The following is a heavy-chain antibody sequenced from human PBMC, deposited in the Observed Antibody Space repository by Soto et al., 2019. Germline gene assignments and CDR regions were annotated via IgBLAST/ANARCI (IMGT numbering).Heavy chain of an antibody. Sequence: GGSLRLSCSVAGFTVSDSMSWVRQAPGKGLECVSFIHSDGSTHYTDSVRGRFTISRDNSKNTLYLQMDRLRVDDTAVYFCARDGSGPFDYWGQGTLVTVSS. CDR2: IHSDGST. D-gene: IGHD6-19*01. CDR3: ARDGSGPFDY. CDR1: GFTVSDS. J-gene: IGHJ4*02. V-gene: IGHV3-53*01.